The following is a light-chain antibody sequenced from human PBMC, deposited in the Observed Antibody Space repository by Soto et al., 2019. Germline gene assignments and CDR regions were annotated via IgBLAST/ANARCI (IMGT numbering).Light chain of an antibody. CDR1: QSLLHSNGYNY. CDR3: MQALQSPRT. Sequence: DIVMTQSPLSLPVTPGEPASISRRSSQSLLHSNGYNYLDWYLQKPGQSPQVLTYLGSNRASGVPDRFSGSGSGTDFTLKISRVEAEDVGVYYCMQALQSPRTFGQGTKVEIK. V-gene: IGKV2-28*01. CDR2: LGS. J-gene: IGKJ2*01.